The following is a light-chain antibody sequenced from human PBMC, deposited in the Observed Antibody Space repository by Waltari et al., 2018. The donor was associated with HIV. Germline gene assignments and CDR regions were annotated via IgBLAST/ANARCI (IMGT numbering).Light chain of an antibody. CDR2: WAS. CDR3: QQYYNTPWT. J-gene: IGKJ1*01. CDR1: QTVLSDSTHKNY. V-gene: IGKV4-1*01. Sequence: DIILTQSPDTLAVSLGDRATIHCRSSQTVLSDSTHKNYLSWYQQKPGHPPKLLLYWASAVESGVPARFSGSGSATDFTLTITDFQAEDAAIYFCQQYYNTPWTFGQGTRADIK.